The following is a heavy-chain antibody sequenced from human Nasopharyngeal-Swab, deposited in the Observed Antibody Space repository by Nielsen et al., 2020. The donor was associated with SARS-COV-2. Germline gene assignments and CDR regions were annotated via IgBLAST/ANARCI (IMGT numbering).Heavy chain of an antibody. D-gene: IGHD3-22*01. V-gene: IGHV3-23*01. CDR2: TATSGAT. CDR1: GFAFRNNG. CDR3: VRGSGYHYGDHHYGLDV. J-gene: IGHJ6*02. Sequence: LSLTCAASGFAFRNNGLRWVRQAPGKGLEWVSTTATSGATYLADSVKGRFSVFRDNSRNTLTLHMINLRAEDTAVYHCVRGSGYHYGDHHYGLDVWGQGTTVTVSS.